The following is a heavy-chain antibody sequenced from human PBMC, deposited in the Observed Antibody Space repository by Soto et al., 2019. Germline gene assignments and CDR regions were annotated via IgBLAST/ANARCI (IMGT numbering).Heavy chain of an antibody. D-gene: IGHD6-19*01. J-gene: IGHJ5*02. CDR2: ISAYNGNT. V-gene: IGHV1-18*01. CDR3: ARDGSGWLNWFDT. Sequence: ASVTVSCQASVYTFTSYGISWVRHAPGQGLEWMGWISAYNGNTNYEQKLQGRVTMTTDTSPSTDYMEMRSMRSDETAVYYCARDGSGWLNWFDTWGQGTLVTVSS. CDR1: VYTFTSYG.